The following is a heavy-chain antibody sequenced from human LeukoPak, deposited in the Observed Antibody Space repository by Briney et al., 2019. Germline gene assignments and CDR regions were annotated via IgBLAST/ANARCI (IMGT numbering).Heavy chain of an antibody. D-gene: IGHD6-13*01. J-gene: IGHJ5*02. CDR2: IYSSGST. V-gene: IGHV4-61*02. CDR1: GGSISSGSYY. Sequence: SQTLSLTCTVSGGSISSGSYYWSWIRQPAGTGLEWIGCIYSSGSTNYNPSLKSRVTISVDTSKNQFSLKLSSVPAADTAVYYCARDRYGSSYRFDPWGQGTLVTVSS. CDR3: ARDRYGSSYRFDP.